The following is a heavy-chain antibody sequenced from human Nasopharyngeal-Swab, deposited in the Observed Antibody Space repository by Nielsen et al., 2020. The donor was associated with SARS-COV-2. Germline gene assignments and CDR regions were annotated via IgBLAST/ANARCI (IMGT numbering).Heavy chain of an antibody. D-gene: IGHD1-7*01. J-gene: IGHJ4*02. CDR1: GGSISSYY. Sequence: SETLSPTCTVSGGSISSYYWSWIRQPPGKGLEWIGYIYYSGSTNYNPSLKSRVTISVDTSKNQFSLKLSSVTAADTAVYYCARKRYNWNYDYWGQGTLVTVSS. CDR3: ARKRYNWNYDY. V-gene: IGHV4-59*08. CDR2: IYYSGST.